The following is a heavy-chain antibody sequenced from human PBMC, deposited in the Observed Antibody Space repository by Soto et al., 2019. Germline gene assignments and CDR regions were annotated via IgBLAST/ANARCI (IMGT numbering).Heavy chain of an antibody. CDR2: ISSGDDST. CDR1: GFTFSSSA. CDR3: AKGRTFYDILNGYFDD. V-gene: IGHV3-23*01. Sequence: GGSLRLSGAASGFTFSSSAMGWVRQASGKGLEWVSGISSGDDSTFYADSVRGRFTISRDKSKNTLYLQMSSLRAEDTAVYFCAKGRTFYDILNGYFDDWGQGALVTFSS. J-gene: IGHJ4*02. D-gene: IGHD3-9*01.